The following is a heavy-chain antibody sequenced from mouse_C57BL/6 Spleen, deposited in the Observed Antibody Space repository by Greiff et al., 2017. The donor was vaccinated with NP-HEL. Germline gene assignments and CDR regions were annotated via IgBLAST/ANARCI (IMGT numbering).Heavy chain of an antibody. D-gene: IGHD1-2*01. CDR1: GFTFSDYG. V-gene: IGHV5-17*01. CDR3: ARELLRPYDFDY. CDR2: ISSGSSTT. Sequence: EVQRVESGGGLVKPGGSLKLSCAASGFTFSDYGMHWVRQAPEKGLEWVAYISSGSSTTYYADTVKGRFTITRDNAKNTLFLQMTSLRSEDTAMYYCARELLRPYDFDYWGQGTTLTVSS. J-gene: IGHJ2*01.